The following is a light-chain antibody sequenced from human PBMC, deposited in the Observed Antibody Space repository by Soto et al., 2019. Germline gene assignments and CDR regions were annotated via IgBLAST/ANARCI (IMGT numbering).Light chain of an antibody. V-gene: IGLV2-14*01. Sequence: QSALTQPASVSGSPGQSITISCTGTSSDVGGYDYVSWYQLHPGKAPKLMVFEVSNRPSGVSGRFSGSKSDTTAYLTISGLQAEDEADYYCSSYSDSDTKVFGSGTKLTVL. CDR1: SSDVGGYDY. CDR2: EVS. J-gene: IGLJ1*01. CDR3: SSYSDSDTKV.